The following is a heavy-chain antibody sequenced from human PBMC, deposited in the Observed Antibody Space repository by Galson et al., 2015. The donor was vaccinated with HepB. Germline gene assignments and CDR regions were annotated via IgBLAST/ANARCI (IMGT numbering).Heavy chain of an antibody. CDR1: EFTFSNYG. D-gene: IGHD1-26*01. CDR3: ASLSRDSGSYGQFDY. J-gene: IGHJ4*02. Sequence: SLRLSCAASEFTFSNYGMHWVRQAPGKGLEWVAVISFDGSNKYYADSVKGRFTISRDNSKNTLYVQMNNLRAEDTAVYYCASLSRDSGSYGQFDYWGQGTLVTVSS. V-gene: IGHV3-30*03. CDR2: ISFDGSNK.